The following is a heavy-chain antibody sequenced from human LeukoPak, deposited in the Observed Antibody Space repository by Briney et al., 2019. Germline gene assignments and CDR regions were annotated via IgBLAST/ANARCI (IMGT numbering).Heavy chain of an antibody. Sequence: SGGSLRLSCAASGFTFSSYAMHWVRQAPGKGLEWVAVISYDGSNKYYADSVKGRFTISRDNSKNTLYLQMNSLRAEDTAVYYCAGEMYSSGWYGSNYWGQGTLVTVSS. CDR1: GFTFSSYA. D-gene: IGHD6-19*01. CDR2: ISYDGSNK. V-gene: IGHV3-30*04. CDR3: AGEMYSSGWYGSNY. J-gene: IGHJ4*02.